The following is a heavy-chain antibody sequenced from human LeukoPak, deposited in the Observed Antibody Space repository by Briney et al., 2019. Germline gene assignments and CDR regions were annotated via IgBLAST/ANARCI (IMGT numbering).Heavy chain of an antibody. Sequence: GASVKVSCKASGYTFTGYYMHWVRQAPGQGLEWMGWINPNSGGTNYAQKFQGRVTMTRDTSISTAYMELSRLRSDDTAVYYCAILGYCSGGSCYHAIYFDYWGQGTLVTVSS. CDR2: INPNSGGT. J-gene: IGHJ4*02. V-gene: IGHV1-2*02. CDR1: GYTFTGYY. D-gene: IGHD2-15*01. CDR3: AILGYCSGGSCYHAIYFDY.